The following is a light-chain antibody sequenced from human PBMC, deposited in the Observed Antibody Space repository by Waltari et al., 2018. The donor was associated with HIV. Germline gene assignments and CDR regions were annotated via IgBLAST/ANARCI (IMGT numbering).Light chain of an antibody. CDR1: SSNIGAGYH. J-gene: IGLJ1*01. CDR3: QSHDSSLSGYV. CDR2: GNS. Sequence: QSVLTQPPSVSGAPGQRVTISCTGSSSNIGAGYHVHWYQQLPGTAPKLLIYGNSNRPSGVPDRFAGSKSGTSASLAITGRQAEDEADYYCQSHDSSLSGYVFGTGTKVTVL. V-gene: IGLV1-40*01.